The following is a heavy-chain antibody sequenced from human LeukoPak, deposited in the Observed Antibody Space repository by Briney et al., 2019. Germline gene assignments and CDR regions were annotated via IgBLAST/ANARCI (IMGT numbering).Heavy chain of an antibody. D-gene: IGHD3-10*01. V-gene: IGHV4-39*01. CDR2: IYYSGST. CDR1: GGSISSSSYY. Sequence: PSGTLSLTCTVSGGSISSSSYYWGWIRQPPGKGLEWIGSIYYSGSTYYNPSLKSRVTISVDTSKNQFSLKLSSVTAADTAVYYCASVKYYGSGSSYFDYWGQGTLVTVSS. J-gene: IGHJ4*02. CDR3: ASVKYYGSGSSYFDY.